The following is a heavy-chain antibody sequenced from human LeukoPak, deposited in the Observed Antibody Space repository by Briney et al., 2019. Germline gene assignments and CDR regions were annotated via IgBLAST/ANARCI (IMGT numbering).Heavy chain of an antibody. CDR3: TRDRVIMVRGAESLFGY. Sequence: GGSLRLSCTTSGFTFSSYWMDWVRQAPGKGLVWVSRINTDGSSTSYADSVKGRFTISRDNAKNALYPQMNSLRAEDTAVYYCTRDRVIMVRGAESLFGYWGQGALVTVSS. D-gene: IGHD3-10*01. CDR1: GFTFSSYW. CDR2: INTDGSST. J-gene: IGHJ4*02. V-gene: IGHV3-74*01.